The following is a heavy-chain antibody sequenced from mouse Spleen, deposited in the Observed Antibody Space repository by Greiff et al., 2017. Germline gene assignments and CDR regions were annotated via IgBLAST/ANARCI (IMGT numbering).Heavy chain of an antibody. CDR2: INSDGGST. D-gene: IGHD2-3*01. CDR3: ARLMTPYYYAMDY. J-gene: IGHJ4*01. CDR1: EYEFPSHD. Sequence: EVKVEESGGGLVQPGESLKLSCESNEYEFPSHDMSWVRKTPEKRLELVAAINSDGGSTYYPDTMERRFIISRDNTKKTLYLQMSSLRSEDTALYYCARLMTPYYYAMDYWGQGTSVTVSS. V-gene: IGHV5-2*03.